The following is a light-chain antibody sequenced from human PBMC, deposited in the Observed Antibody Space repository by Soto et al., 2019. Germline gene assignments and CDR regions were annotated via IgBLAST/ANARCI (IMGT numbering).Light chain of an antibody. CDR2: SNN. CDR3: AAWDDRMNMV. Sequence: QSVLTQPPSASGTPGQRVTISCSGSSSNIGNNYVYWYQHLPGTAPKLLIYSNNQRPSGVPDRFSASKSGSSASLAISGLRSEDEDDYYCAAWDDRMNMVFGGGTKLTVL. V-gene: IGLV1-47*02. CDR1: SSNIGNNY. J-gene: IGLJ2*01.